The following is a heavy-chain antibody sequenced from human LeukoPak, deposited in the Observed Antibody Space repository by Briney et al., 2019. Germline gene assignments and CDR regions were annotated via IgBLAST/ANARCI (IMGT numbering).Heavy chain of an antibody. CDR1: GGSLSGSSYY. V-gene: IGHV4-39*01. Sequence: SETLSLTCTVSGGSLSGSSYYWGWIRQPPGEGRGWLGCVYYSGSTYYNPSLRSGVTISVDTSKNQFSLTLSSVTAADTAVYYCARVGSSGWDGVYFQHWGQGTLVTVSS. D-gene: IGHD6-19*01. CDR3: ARVGSSGWDGVYFQH. J-gene: IGHJ1*01. CDR2: VYYSGST.